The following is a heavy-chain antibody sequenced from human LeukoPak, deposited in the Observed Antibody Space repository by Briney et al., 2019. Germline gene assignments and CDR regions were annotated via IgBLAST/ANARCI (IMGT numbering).Heavy chain of an antibody. D-gene: IGHD3-22*01. CDR3: ARGYDSSGSPYFDY. J-gene: IGHJ4*02. Sequence: SETLSLTCTVSGGSISSGGYYRSWIRQHPGKGLEWIGYIYYSGSTYYNPSLKSRVTISVDTSKNQFSLKLSSVTAADTAVYYCARGYDSSGSPYFDYWGQGTLVTVSS. CDR2: IYYSGST. V-gene: IGHV4-31*03. CDR1: GGSISSGGYY.